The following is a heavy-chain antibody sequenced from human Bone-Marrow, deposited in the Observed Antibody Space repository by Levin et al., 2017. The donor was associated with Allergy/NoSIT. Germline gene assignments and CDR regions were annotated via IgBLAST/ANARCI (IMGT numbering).Heavy chain of an antibody. V-gene: IGHV3-48*01. D-gene: IGHD3-3*01. CDR3: ARSVSWYFDL. J-gene: IGHJ2*01. CDR2: ITSSSTPI. Sequence: PGGSLRLSCTASGFRFNVYSMNWVRQAPGKGLEWIAYITSSSTPIHYADSVKGRFTISRDNDKNSVYLQMNSLGADDTAVYYCARSVSWYFDLWGRGTLVTVSS. CDR1: GFRFNVYS.